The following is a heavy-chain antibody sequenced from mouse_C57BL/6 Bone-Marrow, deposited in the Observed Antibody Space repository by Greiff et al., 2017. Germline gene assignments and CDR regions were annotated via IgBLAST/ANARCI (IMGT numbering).Heavy chain of an antibody. CDR1: GYTFTSYG. V-gene: IGHV1-81*01. J-gene: IGHJ2*01. CDR2: IYPRSGNT. D-gene: IGHD4-1*01. Sequence: QVQLKQSGAELARPGASVKLSCKASGYTFTSYGISWVKQRTGQGLEWIGEIYPRSGNTYYNEKFKGKATLTADKSSSTAYMELRSLTSEDSAVYFCERQDWVPYFDYWGQGTTLTVSS. CDR3: ERQDWVPYFDY.